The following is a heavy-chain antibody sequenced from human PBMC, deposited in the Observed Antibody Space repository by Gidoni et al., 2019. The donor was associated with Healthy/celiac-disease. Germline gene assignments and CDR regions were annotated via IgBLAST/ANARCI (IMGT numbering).Heavy chain of an antibody. CDR2: RSYDGSNK. Sequence: QVQLVGSGGGVVQPGRSLRLSCSASGFTFSCFCLHWVRQAPGKGLEWVAVRSYDGSNKYDADSVKVRVTIARDNSKNTLYLQMNSLRAEDTAVYYCAKVALLGYSYGYGSYYFDYWGQGTLVTVSS. CDR3: AKVALLGYSYGYGSYYFDY. V-gene: IGHV3-30*18. J-gene: IGHJ4*02. CDR1: GFTFSCFC. D-gene: IGHD5-18*01.